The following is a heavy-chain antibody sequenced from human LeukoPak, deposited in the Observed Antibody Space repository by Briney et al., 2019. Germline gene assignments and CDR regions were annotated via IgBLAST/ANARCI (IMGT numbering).Heavy chain of an antibody. J-gene: IGHJ4*02. CDR2: IDVSGDTE. Sequence: GGSLRLSCAVSGFTITNYGMSWVRQAPGKGLEWVSAIDVSGDTEYYADSVKGRFIISRDNSRSTLYLQINSLRGEDTALYYCAQGYSSGWYPNWGQGTLVTVSS. V-gene: IGHV3-23*01. CDR1: GFTITNYG. D-gene: IGHD6-19*01. CDR3: AQGYSSGWYPN.